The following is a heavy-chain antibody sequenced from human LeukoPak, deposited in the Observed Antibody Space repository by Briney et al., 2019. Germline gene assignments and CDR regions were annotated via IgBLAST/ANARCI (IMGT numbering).Heavy chain of an antibody. J-gene: IGHJ4*02. V-gene: IGHV3-23*01. CDR1: GFTFSSYA. D-gene: IGHD6-13*01. Sequence: GGSLRLSCAASGFTFSSYAMSWVRQAPGKGLEWVSAISGSGGSTYYAGSVRGRFTISRDDSKNTLYLQMNSLRAEDTAVYYCAKSAAGISRADFDYWGQGTLVTVSS. CDR3: AKSAAGISRADFDY. CDR2: ISGSGGST.